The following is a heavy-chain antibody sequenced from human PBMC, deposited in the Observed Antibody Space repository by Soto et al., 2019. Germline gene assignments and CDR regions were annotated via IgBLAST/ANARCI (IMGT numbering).Heavy chain of an antibody. CDR3: ARDSSIVPRPIDY. Sequence: GGSLRLSCAASGFTFSDYYMSWIRQVPGKGLEWVSYISGSSSYAVYTESVKGRFTISRNNAKNSLYLQMNSLRAEDTAIYYCARDSSIVPRPIDYWGQGTLVTVSS. J-gene: IGHJ4*02. V-gene: IGHV3-11*06. D-gene: IGHD6-6*01. CDR1: GFTFSDYY. CDR2: ISGSSSYA.